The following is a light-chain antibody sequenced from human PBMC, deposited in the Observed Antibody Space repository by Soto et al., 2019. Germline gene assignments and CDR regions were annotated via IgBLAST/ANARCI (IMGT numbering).Light chain of an antibody. CDR1: QSVSSSY. V-gene: IGKV3-20*01. CDR2: GAS. J-gene: IGKJ5*01. Sequence: EIVLTQSPGTLSLSPGERATLSCRTSQSVSSSYLAWYQQRPGQAPRLIIYGASSRATGIPDRFSGSGSGTDFTLTISRLEPEDFAVYYCQQYGSSPITFGQGTRLEIK. CDR3: QQYGSSPIT.